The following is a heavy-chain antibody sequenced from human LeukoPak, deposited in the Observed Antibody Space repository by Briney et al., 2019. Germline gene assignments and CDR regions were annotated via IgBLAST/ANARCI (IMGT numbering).Heavy chain of an antibody. V-gene: IGHV3-23*01. D-gene: IGHD4-17*01. CDR3: ANEIRPNDY. J-gene: IGHJ4*02. CDR1: GFISSSNS. Sequence: PGGSLRLSCAASGFISSSNSMNWVRQAPGKGLEWVSAISISGSKTYYADSVKGRFTISRDNSKNTLYLQMNSLRAEDTAVYYCANEIRPNDYWGQGTQVTVSS. CDR2: ISISGSKT.